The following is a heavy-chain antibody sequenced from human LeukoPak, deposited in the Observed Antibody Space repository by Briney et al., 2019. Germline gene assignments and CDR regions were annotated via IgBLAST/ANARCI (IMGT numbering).Heavy chain of an antibody. J-gene: IGHJ3*02. D-gene: IGHD3-10*01. CDR1: GFTFSSYS. CDR3: ARGEKVRGVITAFDI. CDR2: ISSSSSYI. V-gene: IGHV3-21*01. Sequence: PGGSLRLSCAASGFTFSSYSMNWVRQAPGKGLEWVSSISSSSSYIYYADSVKGRFTISRDNAKNSLYPQMNSLRAEDTAVYYCARGEKVRGVITAFDIWGQGTMVTVSS.